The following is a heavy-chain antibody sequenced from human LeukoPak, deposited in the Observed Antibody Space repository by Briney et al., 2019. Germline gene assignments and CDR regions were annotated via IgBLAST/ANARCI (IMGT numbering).Heavy chain of an antibody. CDR1: GYSISSGYY. CDR3: ARDVRVVGDCFDY. V-gene: IGHV4-38-2*02. Sequence: SETLSLTCTVSGYSISSGYYWAWIRQPPGKGLEWSGSVFHSGNIYSNPSLKSRLTISIDTSKNQFSLRLTSVTAADTAIYYCARDVRVVGDCFDYWGQGTLVSVSS. J-gene: IGHJ4*02. D-gene: IGHD3-10*02. CDR2: VFHSGNI.